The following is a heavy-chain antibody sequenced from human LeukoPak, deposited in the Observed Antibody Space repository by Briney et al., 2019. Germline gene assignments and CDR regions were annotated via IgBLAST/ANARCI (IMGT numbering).Heavy chain of an antibody. V-gene: IGHV4-39*01. D-gene: IGHD4-17*01. CDR2: ISYSGDI. Sequence: SETLSLTCTVSGGSIASSSHYWAWIRQPPGKGLQWIGSISYSGDIYNNPSLKSRATISVDTSKNQLSLKLSSVTAADTAVYYCAKARAVTTVLDAFDIWGQGTMVTVSS. J-gene: IGHJ3*02. CDR3: AKARAVTTVLDAFDI. CDR1: GGSIASSSHY.